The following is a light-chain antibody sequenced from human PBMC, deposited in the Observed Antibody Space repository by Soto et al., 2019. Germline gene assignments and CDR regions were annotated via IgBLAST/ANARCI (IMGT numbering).Light chain of an antibody. Sequence: DIVMTQSPDSLAVSLGERATFNCKSSQSVLYSPNNKNYLAWYQQKPGQPPKLLIYWASTRESGVPDRFSGSGSGTDFTLTSSSLQAEDVAVYCCQQYYSTPWTFGQGTKVEI. V-gene: IGKV4-1*01. CDR2: WAS. J-gene: IGKJ1*01. CDR3: QQYYSTPWT. CDR1: QSVLYSPNNKNY.